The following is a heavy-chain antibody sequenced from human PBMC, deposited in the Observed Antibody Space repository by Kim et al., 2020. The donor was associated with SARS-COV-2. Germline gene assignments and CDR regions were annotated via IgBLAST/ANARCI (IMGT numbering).Heavy chain of an antibody. CDR3: ARPVGTTTSGDWSC. J-gene: IGHJ4*02. CDR1: GFTFSIYW. CDR2: INQDGSEK. V-gene: IGHV3-7*03. D-gene: IGHD1-26*01. Sequence: GGSLRLSCAASGFTFSIYWMSWVRQAPGKGLEWVANINQDGSEKDYVDSVKGRFSISRDNAKNSLYLQMNSLRAEDTAVYYCARPVGTTTSGDWSCWGQGTLVTVSS.